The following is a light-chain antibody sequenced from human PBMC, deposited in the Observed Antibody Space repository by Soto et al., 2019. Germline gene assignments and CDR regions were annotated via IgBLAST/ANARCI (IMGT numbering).Light chain of an antibody. CDR2: WTS. CDR3: QKYIVLLWT. J-gene: IGKJ1*01. Sequence: DIVMTQSPDSLAVSLGERATINCKSSQSVLYSSKNKNYLAWYQQKPGQPPKLLIYWTSTRESGVPDRFSGRGSGTDFTLTISSLQAEVVEVYYCQKYIVLLWTYGQGTKVEIK. V-gene: IGKV4-1*01. CDR1: QSVLYSSKNKNY.